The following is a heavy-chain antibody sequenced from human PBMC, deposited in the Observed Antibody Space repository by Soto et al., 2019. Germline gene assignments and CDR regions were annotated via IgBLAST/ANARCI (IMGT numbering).Heavy chain of an antibody. V-gene: IGHV3-30*18. CDR3: AKDRAPFIYDSWSGPFDF. CDR2: ISYYGRHK. Sequence: GGSLRLSFSASGFTFSNHVMNWVRQAPCKGLEWVSVISYYGRHKHYADSVKFRFSISRDNSQNTLYLQIYSLRGEDTAVYYCAKDRAPFIYDSWSGPFDFWGQGTLVTVSS. D-gene: IGHD3-3*01. CDR1: GFTFSNHV. J-gene: IGHJ4*02.